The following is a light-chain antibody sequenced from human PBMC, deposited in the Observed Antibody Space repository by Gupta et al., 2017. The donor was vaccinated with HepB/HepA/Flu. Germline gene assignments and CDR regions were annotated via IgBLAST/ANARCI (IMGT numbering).Light chain of an antibody. J-gene: IGKJ3*01. CDR3: QQRSNWPPFT. CDR1: QSVSSY. CDR2: DAS. Sequence: EIVLTQSPATLSLSPGERATLSCRASQSVSSYLAWYQQKPGQAPRLLIYDASNRATGIPARFSGSGSGTDFTLTISSLEPEDFAVYYCQQRSNWPPFTFGHGTXVDIK. V-gene: IGKV3-11*01.